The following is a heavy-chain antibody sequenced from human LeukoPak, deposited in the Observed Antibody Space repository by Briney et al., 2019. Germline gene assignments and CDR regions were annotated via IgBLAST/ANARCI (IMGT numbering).Heavy chain of an antibody. CDR1: GYTFTNYG. J-gene: IGHJ5*02. CDR3: ARDLGAVDTALGLWGWFDP. D-gene: IGHD5-18*01. Sequence: ASVKVSCKASGYTFTNYGISWVRQAPGQGLEWMGWISAYNEKTHYAQKVQGRVTISTDTSTNTGYMELRSLRFDDTAVYFCARDLGAVDTALGLWGWFDPWGQGTLVTVSS. CDR2: ISAYNEKT. V-gene: IGHV1-18*01.